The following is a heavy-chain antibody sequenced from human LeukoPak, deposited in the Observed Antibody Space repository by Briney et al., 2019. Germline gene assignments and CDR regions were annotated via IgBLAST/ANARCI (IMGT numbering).Heavy chain of an antibody. Sequence: SETLSLTCTVPGGSVTGSYWSWIRQSPGKGLEWIGYIYYSGTTNYNPPLKSRVTVSVDTSKNQFSLKLTSVTAADTAVYFCARGGWSLDLWGRGTLVAVSS. J-gene: IGHJ2*01. CDR3: ARGGWSLDL. CDR2: IYYSGTT. D-gene: IGHD1-26*01. CDR1: GGSVTGSY. V-gene: IGHV4-59*02.